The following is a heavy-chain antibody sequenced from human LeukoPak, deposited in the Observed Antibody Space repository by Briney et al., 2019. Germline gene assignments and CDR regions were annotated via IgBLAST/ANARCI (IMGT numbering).Heavy chain of an antibody. CDR2: IWYDGSNK. CDR1: GFTFSSYG. V-gene: IGHV3-33*06. J-gene: IGHJ4*02. CDR3: AKDGTNIAVAGTADY. Sequence: GGSLRLSCAAAGFTFSSYGMHWVRQAPGKGLEWVAVIWYDGSNKYYADSVKGRFTISGDNSKNTLYLQMNSLRAEDTAVYYCAKDGTNIAVAGTADYWGQGTLVTVSS. D-gene: IGHD6-19*01.